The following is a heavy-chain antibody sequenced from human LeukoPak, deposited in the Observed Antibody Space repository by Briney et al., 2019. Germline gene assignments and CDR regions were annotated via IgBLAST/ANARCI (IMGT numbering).Heavy chain of an antibody. CDR2: IRYDGSNK. V-gene: IGHV3-30*02. J-gene: IGHJ4*02. CDR1: GFTFDDYT. Sequence: GGSLRLSCAASGFTFDDYTMHWVRQAPGKGLEWVAFIRYDGSNKYYADSVKGRFTISRDNSKNTLYLQMNSLRAEDTAVYYCAKDKKWEQSYFDYWGQGTLVTVSS. CDR3: AKDKKWEQSYFDY. D-gene: IGHD1-26*01.